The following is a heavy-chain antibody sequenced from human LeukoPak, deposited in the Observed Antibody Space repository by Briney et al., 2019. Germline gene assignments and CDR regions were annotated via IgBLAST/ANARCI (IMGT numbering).Heavy chain of an antibody. CDR3: VREYSSSSGRCFDY. Sequence: GGSLRLSCAASGFTFNRYWLSWVRQAPGKGLELGANIKQDGSEKYFADSVKGRFTISRDNGKNSVYLQMNSLRAEDTAVYYCVREYSSSSGRCFDYWGLGTLVTVSS. CDR2: IKQDGSEK. J-gene: IGHJ4*02. D-gene: IGHD6-6*01. CDR1: GFTFNRYW. V-gene: IGHV3-7*01.